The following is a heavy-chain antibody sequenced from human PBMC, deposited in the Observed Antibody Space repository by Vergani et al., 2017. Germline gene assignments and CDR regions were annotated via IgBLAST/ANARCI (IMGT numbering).Heavy chain of an antibody. Sequence: QVQLQESGPGLVEPSETLSLTCAVSGYSIRNGYYWGWIWQPPGKGLEWIGSIYHSGSTHYNPSLKSRVTISVDTSKNDFSLKVTSVTAADTAVYYCTRQPQEGASGPPSVPTWGQGISVIVSS. J-gene: IGHJ4*02. D-gene: IGHD5-12*01. V-gene: IGHV4-38-2*01. CDR1: GYSIRNGYY. CDR3: TRQPQEGASGPPSVPT. CDR2: IYHSGST.